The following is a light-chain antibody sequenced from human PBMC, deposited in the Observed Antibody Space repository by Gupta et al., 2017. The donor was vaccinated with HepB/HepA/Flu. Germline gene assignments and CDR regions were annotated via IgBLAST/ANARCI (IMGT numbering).Light chain of an antibody. J-gene: IGKJ4*01. Sequence: DIQMTQSPSSLSASVGDRVTITCRSSQSISTYLNWYHQKPGKAPKLLISFASTVQSGVPSRFSGSGSGTDFTLTISRLQPEDFAIYYCQQSDKTPQTFGGGTKVEIK. CDR2: FAS. CDR3: QQSDKTPQT. CDR1: QSISTY. V-gene: IGKV1-39*01.